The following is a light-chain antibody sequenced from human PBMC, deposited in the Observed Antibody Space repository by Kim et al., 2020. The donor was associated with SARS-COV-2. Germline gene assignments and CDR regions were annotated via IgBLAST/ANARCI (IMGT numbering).Light chain of an antibody. V-gene: IGLV10-54*02. CDR2: RNN. Sequence: QNATLTCTGNSNIVGNQGAAWLQQHQGHPPKLLSYRNNNRPSGISERFSASRSGNTASLTITGLQPEDEADYYCSALDSSLSAQYVFGTGTKVTVL. CDR3: SALDSSLSAQYV. CDR1: SNIVGNQG. J-gene: IGLJ1*01.